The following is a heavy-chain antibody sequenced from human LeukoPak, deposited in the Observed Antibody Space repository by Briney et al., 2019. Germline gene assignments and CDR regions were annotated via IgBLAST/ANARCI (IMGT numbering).Heavy chain of an antibody. CDR2: ISAYNGNT. J-gene: IGHJ5*02. CDR1: GYTFTSYG. CDR3: ARDLVWFGELLPFDP. V-gene: IGHV1-18*01. D-gene: IGHD3-10*01. Sequence: ASVKVSCKASGYTFTSYGISWVRQAPGQGLERMGWISAYNGNTNYAQELQGRVTMTTDTSTSTAYMELRSLRSDDTAVYYCARDLVWFGELLPFDPWGQGTLVTVSS.